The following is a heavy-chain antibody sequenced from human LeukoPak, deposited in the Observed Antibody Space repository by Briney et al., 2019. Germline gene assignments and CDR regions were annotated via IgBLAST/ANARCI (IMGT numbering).Heavy chain of an antibody. CDR1: GASLSSYF. V-gene: IGHV4-59*01. CDR3: AGTELGYCTVTGCPLES. Sequence: SETLSLTCNVSGASLSSYFWSWIWQPPGKGLEWIGYIYYDGYPNYSPSLRSRITISVEKSKSQFSLNLRSVTAADTALYFCAGTELGYCTVTGCPLESWGQGTLVTVSS. CDR2: IYYDGYP. D-gene: IGHD2-8*02. J-gene: IGHJ4*02.